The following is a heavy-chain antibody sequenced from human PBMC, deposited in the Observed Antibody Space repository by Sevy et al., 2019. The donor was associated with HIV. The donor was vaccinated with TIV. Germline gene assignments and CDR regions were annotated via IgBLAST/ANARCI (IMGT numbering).Heavy chain of an antibody. CDR2: IWYDGSNT. CDR1: GFIFSYYG. J-gene: IGHJ4*02. CDR3: ARDPHEIMLSGSYYLY. V-gene: IGHV3-33*01. D-gene: IGHD1-26*01. Sequence: GGCLRLSCAASGFIFSYYGMRWVRQAPGKGLEWVAVIWYDGSNTIYADSVKGRFTISRDNSKNILYLQMNSLRDEDTAVYYCARDPHEIMLSGSYYLYWGQGTRVTVSS.